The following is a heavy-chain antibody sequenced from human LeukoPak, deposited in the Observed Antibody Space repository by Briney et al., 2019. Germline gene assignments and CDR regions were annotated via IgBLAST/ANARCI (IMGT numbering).Heavy chain of an antibody. CDR3: ARERTNYYYMDV. CDR2: INPSGGST. V-gene: IGHV1-46*01. J-gene: IGHJ6*03. Sequence: ASVKVSCKASGYTFTSYYMHWVRQAPGQGLEWMGIINPSGGSTSYAQKFQGRVTMTRDTSTSSVYMKLSSLRSEDTAVYYCARERTNYYYMDVWGKGTTVTVSS. CDR1: GYTFTSYY.